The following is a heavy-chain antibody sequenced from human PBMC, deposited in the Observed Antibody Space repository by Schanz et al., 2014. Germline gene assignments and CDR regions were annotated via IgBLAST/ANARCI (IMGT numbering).Heavy chain of an antibody. CDR3: ARLGVGDKAYYYYGTDV. CDR2: IFFSGST. CDR1: GVSIGGYY. D-gene: IGHD1-26*01. V-gene: IGHV4-59*08. J-gene: IGHJ6*02. Sequence: QVQLQESGPGLVKPSETLSLTCTVSGVSIGGYYWSWIRQPPGKGLEWIGYIFFSGSTTYNPSFTCRVTKAVDMSRNQSARTLTSVPAADTAVYYCARLGVGDKAYYYYGTDVWGQGTTVLVSS.